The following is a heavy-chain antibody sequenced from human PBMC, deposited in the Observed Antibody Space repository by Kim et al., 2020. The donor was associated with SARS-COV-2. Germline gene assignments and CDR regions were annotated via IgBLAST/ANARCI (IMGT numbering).Heavy chain of an antibody. Sequence: ASVKVSCKASGYTFTSFGIHWVRQVPGQRLEWMGWINTGNGNSGSSQNFQGRVTITRDTSASTVYMELSSLRSEDTAVYYCARDGGSYSFDYWGQGTLVTVSS. CDR1: GYTFTSFG. V-gene: IGHV1-3*04. CDR2: INTGNGNS. CDR3: ARDGGSYSFDY. J-gene: IGHJ4*02. D-gene: IGHD2-15*01.